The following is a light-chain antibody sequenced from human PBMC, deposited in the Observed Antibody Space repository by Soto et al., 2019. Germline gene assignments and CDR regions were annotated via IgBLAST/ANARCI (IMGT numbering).Light chain of an antibody. CDR3: SSYTGSSTLV. CDR1: SSDVGGYNY. J-gene: IGLJ3*02. Sequence: QSALTQPASVSGSPGQSITISCTGTSSDVGGYNYVSWYQQHPGKAPKLMIYDVSNRPSGVSNRFSGSKSGNTASLTISGLQAEDEADYYCSSYTGSSTLVFGGGTKPTVL. CDR2: DVS. V-gene: IGLV2-14*03.